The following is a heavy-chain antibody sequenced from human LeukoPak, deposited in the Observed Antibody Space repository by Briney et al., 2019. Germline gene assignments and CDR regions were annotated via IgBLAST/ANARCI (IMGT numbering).Heavy chain of an antibody. D-gene: IGHD6-6*01. V-gene: IGHV3-7*01. CDR1: GFIFSHYW. CDR2: IKQDGSVK. CDR3: ARIGYSSSSFDY. J-gene: IGHJ4*02. Sequence: QTGGSLRLSCGASGFIFSHYWMSWVRQAPGKGLEWVANIKQDGSVKYYVDSLKGRFTISRDNARNSVYLQMNSLRVEDTAVYYCARIGYSSSSFDYWGQGTLVTVSS.